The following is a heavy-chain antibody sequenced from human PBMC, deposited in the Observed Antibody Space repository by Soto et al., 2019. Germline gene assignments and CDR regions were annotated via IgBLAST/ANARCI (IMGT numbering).Heavy chain of an antibody. V-gene: IGHV3-21*01. CDR3: ARNPGIAAAGTSYYYYYGMDV. J-gene: IGHJ6*02. D-gene: IGHD6-13*01. Sequence: GGSLRLSCAASGFTFSSYSMNWVRQAPGKGLEWVSSISSSSSYIYYADSVKGRFTISRDNAKNSLYLQMNSLRAEDTAVYYCARNPGIAAAGTSYYYYYGMDVWGQGPTVTV. CDR2: ISSSSSYI. CDR1: GFTFSSYS.